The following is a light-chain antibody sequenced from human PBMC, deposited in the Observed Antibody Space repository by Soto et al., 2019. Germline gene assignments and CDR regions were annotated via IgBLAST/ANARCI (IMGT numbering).Light chain of an antibody. CDR1: QGISNY. CDR3: QKYNSAPYT. V-gene: IGKV1-27*01. J-gene: IGKJ2*01. Sequence: DIQMTQSPSSLSASVGDRVTITCRASQGISNYLAWYQQKPGKAPNLLIYAASTLQSGVPSRFSGGGSGTDFTLTINSLQPEDVATYYCQKYNSAPYTFGQGTRLEIK. CDR2: AAS.